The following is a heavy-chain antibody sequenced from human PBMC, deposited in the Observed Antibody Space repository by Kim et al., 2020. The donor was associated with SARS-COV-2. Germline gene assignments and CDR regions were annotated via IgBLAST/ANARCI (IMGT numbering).Heavy chain of an antibody. CDR3: AKEFHGSGSYNFDY. V-gene: IGHV3-33*06. Sequence: ADAVKGRFTISRDNSKNTLYLQMNSLRAEDTAVYYCAKEFHGSGSYNFDYWGQGTLVTVSS. D-gene: IGHD3-10*01. J-gene: IGHJ4*02.